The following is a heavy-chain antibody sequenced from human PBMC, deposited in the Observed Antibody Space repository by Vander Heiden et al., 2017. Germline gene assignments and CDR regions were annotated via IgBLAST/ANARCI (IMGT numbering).Heavy chain of an antibody. J-gene: IGHJ2*01. CDR1: GGPLSSGGYY. Sequence: QVQLQESGPGLVTPPQTLSLSCTVSGGPLSSGGYYWSWIRQHPGKGLEWIGYIYYSGSTYYNPSLKSRVTISVDTSKNQFSLKLSSVTAADTAVYYCASAWVGWGFYWYFDLWGRGTLVTVSS. CDR2: IYYSGST. CDR3: ASAWVGWGFYWYFDL. D-gene: IGHD3-16*01. V-gene: IGHV4-31*03.